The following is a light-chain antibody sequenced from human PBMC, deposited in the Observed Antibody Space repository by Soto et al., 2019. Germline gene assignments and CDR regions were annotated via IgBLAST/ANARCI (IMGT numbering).Light chain of an antibody. CDR3: QSYDSSLSVV. Sequence: QSVLTQPTSVSGAPGQRVTISCTGNSSNIGAGYDVHWYQQLPGTAPKLLIYGNSNRPSGVPDRFSGSKSGTSASLAITGLQAEDEADYYCQSYDSSLSVVFGGGTKLTVL. J-gene: IGLJ2*01. CDR2: GNS. V-gene: IGLV1-40*01. CDR1: SSNIGAGYD.